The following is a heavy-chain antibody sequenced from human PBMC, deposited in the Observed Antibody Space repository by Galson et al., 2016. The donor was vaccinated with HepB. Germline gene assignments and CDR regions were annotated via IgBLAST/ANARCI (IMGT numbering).Heavy chain of an antibody. CDR1: GFTFSNYA. CDR2: ISGSGGSP. Sequence: SLRLSCAASGFTFSNYAMSWVRQAPGKGLEWVSDISGSGGSPYYADSVKGRFTISRDNSKNTLYLQINSLRVEDTDLYYCAKDTRSGFYRRWFDPWGQGNLVTVSS. J-gene: IGHJ5*02. D-gene: IGHD3-3*01. CDR3: AKDTRSGFYRRWFDP. V-gene: IGHV3-23*01.